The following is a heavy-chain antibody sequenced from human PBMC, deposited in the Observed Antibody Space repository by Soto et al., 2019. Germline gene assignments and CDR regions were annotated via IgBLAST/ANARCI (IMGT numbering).Heavy chain of an antibody. J-gene: IGHJ6*03. CDR2: TYYRSKWYI. CDR1: GDRVSSNSAA. CDR3: ARGSWDDVTGHYYMDV. Sequence: SPTLSLTCDIPGDRVSSNSAAWNWIRQTPSRGLEWLGRTYYRSKWYINYAVSVKSRITVNPDTSKNQFSLQLNSVTPEDTAVYYCARGSWDDVTGHYYMDVWGKGTTVTVSS. V-gene: IGHV6-1*01. D-gene: IGHD1-1*01.